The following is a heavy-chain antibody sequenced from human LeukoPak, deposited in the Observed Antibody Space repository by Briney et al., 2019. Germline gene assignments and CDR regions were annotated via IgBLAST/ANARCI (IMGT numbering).Heavy chain of an antibody. D-gene: IGHD3-3*01. J-gene: IGHJ4*02. CDR2: IYTSGST. Sequence: SETLSLTCTVSGGSISSYYWSWIRQPAGKGLEWIGRIYTSGSTYYNPSLKSRVTISVDTSKNQFSLKLSSVTAADTAVYYCARVSLDTDFWSGYYGRFDYWGQGTLVTVSS. CDR3: ARVSLDTDFWSGYYGRFDY. V-gene: IGHV4-4*07. CDR1: GGSISSYY.